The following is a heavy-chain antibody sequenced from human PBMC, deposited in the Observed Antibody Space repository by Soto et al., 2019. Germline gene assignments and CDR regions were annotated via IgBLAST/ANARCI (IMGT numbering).Heavy chain of an antibody. Sequence: ASVKVSCKASGYTFTSYDINWVRQATGQGLEWMGWMNPNSGNTGYAQKFQGRVTMTRNTSISTAYMELSSLRSEDTAVYYCARGPGTTYYDFWSGFTPGDYYYGMDVWGQGTTVTAP. V-gene: IGHV1-8*01. CDR2: MNPNSGNT. J-gene: IGHJ6*02. CDR1: GYTFTSYD. D-gene: IGHD3-3*01. CDR3: ARGPGTTYYDFWSGFTPGDYYYGMDV.